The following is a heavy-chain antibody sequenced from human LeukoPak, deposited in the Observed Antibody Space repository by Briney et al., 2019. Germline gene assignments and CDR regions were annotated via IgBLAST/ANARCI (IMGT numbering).Heavy chain of an antibody. CDR3: AGSFDY. J-gene: IGHJ4*02. CDR2: INSDGSTT. Sequence: GGSLRLSCAASGFTFSNYWMHWVRQAPGKGLVWVSHINSDGSTTNYADSVKGRFTISRDNAKNTLYPQMNSLRAEDTAVYYCAGSFDYWGQGTLVTVSS. CDR1: GFTFSNYW. V-gene: IGHV3-74*01.